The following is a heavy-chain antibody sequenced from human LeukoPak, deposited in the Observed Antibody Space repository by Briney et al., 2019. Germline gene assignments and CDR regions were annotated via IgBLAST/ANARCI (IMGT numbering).Heavy chain of an antibody. CDR1: GWLLNSSA. CDR2: FVVGSGNP. Sequence: SVKVSYKACGWLLNSSAMQWVRQARGGRPTSIGSFVVGSGNPNSAQKFQERVTITRGMSTSTAYMALSGVRSEDTVVYYCAAVNIWGQGSLVTVS. J-gene: IGHJ4*02. D-gene: IGHD2/OR15-2a*01. CDR3: AAVNI. V-gene: IGHV1-58*02.